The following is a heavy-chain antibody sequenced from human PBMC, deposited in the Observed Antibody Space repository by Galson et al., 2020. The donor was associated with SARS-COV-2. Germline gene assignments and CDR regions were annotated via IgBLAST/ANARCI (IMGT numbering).Heavy chain of an antibody. V-gene: IGHV1-2*02. CDR3: ARWGLYYYDSSGYYGDAFDI. CDR1: GYTFTGYY. J-gene: IGHJ3*02. D-gene: IGHD3-22*01. Sequence: ASVKVSCKASGYTFTGYYMHWVRQAPGQGLEWMGWINPNSGGTNYAQKFQGRVTMTRDMSISTAYMELSRLTSDDTAVYYCARWGLYYYDSSGYYGDAFDIWGQGTMVTVSS. CDR2: INPNSGGT.